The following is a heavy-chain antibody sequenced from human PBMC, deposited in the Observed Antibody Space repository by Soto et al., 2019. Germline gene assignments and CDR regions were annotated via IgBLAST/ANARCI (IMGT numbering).Heavy chain of an antibody. CDR3: ARDSTSVVPAAMQALRFDY. J-gene: IGHJ4*02. Sequence: GGSLRLSCAASGFTFSSYSMNWVRQAPGKGLEWVSSISSSSSYIYYADSVKGRFTISRDNAKNSLYLQMNSLRAEDTAVYYCARDSTSVVPAAMQALRFDYWGQGTLVTVSS. V-gene: IGHV3-21*01. D-gene: IGHD2-2*01. CDR1: GFTFSSYS. CDR2: ISSSSSYI.